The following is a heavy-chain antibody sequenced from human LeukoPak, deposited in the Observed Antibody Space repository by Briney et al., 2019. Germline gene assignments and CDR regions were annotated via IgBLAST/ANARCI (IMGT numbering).Heavy chain of an antibody. D-gene: IGHD3-3*01. CDR2: ISGRGDLE. V-gene: IGHV3-23*01. Sequence: GGSLRLSCSASGFTFSSYAMTWVRQAPGKGLEWVSTISGRGDLEFYTESVKGRFTVSRDHSKNTVHLQMDSLRAEDTAIYYCAREGDFWSGYPIDHYYYMDVWGKGTTVAVTS. CDR3: AREGDFWSGYPIDHYYYMDV. J-gene: IGHJ6*03. CDR1: GFTFSSYA.